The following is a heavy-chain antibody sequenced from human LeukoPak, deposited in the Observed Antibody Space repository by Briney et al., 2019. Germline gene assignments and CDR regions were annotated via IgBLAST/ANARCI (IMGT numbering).Heavy chain of an antibody. V-gene: IGHV6-1*01. D-gene: IGHD3-22*01. CDR2: TYYRSKWYN. CDR1: GDIVSSNSAA. J-gene: IGHJ6*02. CDR3: ASRPAGGYYPYYYYYGMDV. Sequence: SQTLSLTCAISGDIVSSNSAAWNWIRQSPSRGLEWLGRTYYRSKWYNDYAVSVKSRITINPDTSKNQFSLQLNSVTPEDTAVYYCASRPAGGYYPYYYYYGMDVWGQGTTVTVSS.